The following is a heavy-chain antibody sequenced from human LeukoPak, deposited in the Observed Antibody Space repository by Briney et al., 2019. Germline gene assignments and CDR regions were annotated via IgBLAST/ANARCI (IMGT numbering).Heavy chain of an antibody. J-gene: IGHJ4*02. CDR2: ISWNSGSI. Sequence: GRSLRLSCAASGFTFDDYAMHWVRQAPGKGLGWVSGISWNSGSIGYADSVKGRFTISRDNAKNSLYLQMNSLRAEDAAVYYCAKDQGYCSGGSCYSGYWGQGTLVTVSS. V-gene: IGHV3-9*01. CDR1: GFTFDDYA. D-gene: IGHD2-15*01. CDR3: AKDQGYCSGGSCYSGY.